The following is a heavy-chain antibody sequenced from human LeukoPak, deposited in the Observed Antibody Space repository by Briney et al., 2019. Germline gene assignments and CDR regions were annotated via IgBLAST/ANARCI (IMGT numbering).Heavy chain of an antibody. J-gene: IGHJ6*03. CDR3: ALTRLPPSARRRAAPNYYYYMDV. Sequence: SQTLSLTCAISGDSVSSNSAAWNWIRQSPSRGLEWLGRTYCRSKWYNDYAVSVKSRITINPDTSKNQFSLQLNSVTPEDTAVYYCALTRLPPSARRRAAPNYYYYMDVWGEGTTVTISS. CDR1: GDSVSSNSAA. V-gene: IGHV6-1*01. D-gene: IGHD4/OR15-4a*01. CDR2: TYCRSKWYN.